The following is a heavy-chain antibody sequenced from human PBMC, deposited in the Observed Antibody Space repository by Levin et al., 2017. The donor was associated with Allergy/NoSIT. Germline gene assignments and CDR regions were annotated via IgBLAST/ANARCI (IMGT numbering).Heavy chain of an antibody. Sequence: SQTLSLTCTVSGGSISSYYWSWIRQPPGKGLEWIGYIYYSGSTNYNPSLKSRVTISVDTSKNQFSLKLSSVTAADTAVYYCARSVGRGWPWYFQHWGQGTLVTVSS. J-gene: IGHJ1*01. D-gene: IGHD6-19*01. CDR3: ARSVGRGWPWYFQH. CDR2: IYYSGST. CDR1: GGSISSYY. V-gene: IGHV4-59*01.